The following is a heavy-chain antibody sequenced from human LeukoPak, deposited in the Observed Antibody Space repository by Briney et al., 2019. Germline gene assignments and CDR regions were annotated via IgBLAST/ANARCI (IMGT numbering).Heavy chain of an antibody. CDR1: GFTFSSYW. Sequence: GSLRLSCAASGFTFSSYWMSWVRQAPGKGLEWVANIKQDGSEKYYVDSVKGRFTISRDNAKNSLYLQMNSLRAEDTAVYYCARSFTPYYYDSSGYYYFDYWGQGTLVTVSS. CDR2: IKQDGSEK. D-gene: IGHD3-22*01. J-gene: IGHJ4*02. V-gene: IGHV3-7*01. CDR3: ARSFTPYYYDSSGYYYFDY.